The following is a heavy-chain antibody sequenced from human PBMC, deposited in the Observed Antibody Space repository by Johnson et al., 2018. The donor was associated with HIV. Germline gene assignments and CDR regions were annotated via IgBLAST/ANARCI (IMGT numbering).Heavy chain of an antibody. CDR3: ARVTLVLDI. V-gene: IGHV3-66*01. J-gene: IGHJ3*02. Sequence: VQLVESGGGLVQPGGSLRLACVASGFIVGTKYMSWVRQAPGKGLEWVSVIYSGGSTYYADSVKGSVTISIDNAKNTLYLQMTSLRAEDTAVYYCARVTLVLDIWGQGTMVTVSS. CDR2: IYSGGST. D-gene: IGHD4-23*01. CDR1: GFIVGTKY.